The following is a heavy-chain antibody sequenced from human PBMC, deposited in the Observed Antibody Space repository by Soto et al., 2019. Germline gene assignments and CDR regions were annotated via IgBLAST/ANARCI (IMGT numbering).Heavy chain of an antibody. CDR3: ARATGFYGYYFDY. D-gene: IGHD3-9*01. J-gene: IGHJ4*02. Sequence: WTWIRQHPGKGLEWIGYIYYSGSTYYHPSLKSRVSISVDTSKNQFSLKLTSVTAADTAVYYCARATGFYGYYFDYWGQGTLVTVSS. CDR2: IYYSGST. V-gene: IGHV4-31*02.